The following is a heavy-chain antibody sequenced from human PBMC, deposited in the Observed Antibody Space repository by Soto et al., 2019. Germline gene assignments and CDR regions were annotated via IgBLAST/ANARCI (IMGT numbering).Heavy chain of an antibody. CDR1: GFTFSSYA. CDR2: ISGSGGST. J-gene: IGHJ4*02. CDR3: ARRSRGGYFAS. D-gene: IGHD6-19*01. V-gene: IGHV3-23*01. Sequence: EVQLLESGGGLVQPGGSLRLSCAASGFTFSSYAMSWVRQAPGKGLEWVSAISGSGGSTNYADSVKGRFTISRDNSNPTLYLKMNSMRAEATTVYYCARRSRGGYFASWGKGPLVTVSS.